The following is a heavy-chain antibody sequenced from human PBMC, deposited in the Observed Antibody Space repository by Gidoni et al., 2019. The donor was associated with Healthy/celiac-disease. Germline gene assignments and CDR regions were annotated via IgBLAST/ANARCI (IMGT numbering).Heavy chain of an antibody. CDR3: ARGVPGIAAAGTSPAAFDI. CDR2: IYYSGST. CDR1: GGSISSYY. D-gene: IGHD6-13*01. V-gene: IGHV4-59*01. J-gene: IGHJ3*02. Sequence: QVQLQESGPGLVKPSETLSLTCPVSGGSISSYYWSWIRQPPGKGLEWIGYIYYSGSTNYNPSLKSRVTISVDTSKNQFSLKLSSVTAADTAVYYCARGVPGIAAAGTSPAAFDIWGQGTMVTVSS.